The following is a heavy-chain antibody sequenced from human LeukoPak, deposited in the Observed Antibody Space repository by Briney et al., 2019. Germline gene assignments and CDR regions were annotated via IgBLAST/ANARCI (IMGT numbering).Heavy chain of an antibody. CDR2: IDSRSRYI. CDR1: GFTLSTYS. D-gene: IGHD3-22*01. J-gene: IGHJ3*02. V-gene: IGHV3-21*01. Sequence: GGSLRLSCAASGFTLSTYSMNWVRQAPGKGLEWVSSIDSRSRYIYYADSVKGRFTISRDNTKNSLYLQMNSLRAEDTAVYYCARYEYYDSSGYSPDAFDIWGQGTMVTVSS. CDR3: ARYEYYDSSGYSPDAFDI.